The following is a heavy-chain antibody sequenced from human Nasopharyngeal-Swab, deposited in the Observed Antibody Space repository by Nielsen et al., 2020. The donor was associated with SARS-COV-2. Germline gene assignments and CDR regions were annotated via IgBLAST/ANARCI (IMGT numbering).Heavy chain of an antibody. CDR2: ISYDGSNK. CDR3: AGDRGAVAGHYYFDY. D-gene: IGHD6-19*01. J-gene: IGHJ4*02. CDR1: GFTFSSYA. V-gene: IGHV3-30-3*01. Sequence: GESLKISCAASGFTFSSYAMHWVRQAPGKGLEWVAVISYDGSNKYYADSVKGRFTISRDNSKNTLYLQMNSLRAEDTAVYYCAGDRGAVAGHYYFDYWGQGTLVTVSS.